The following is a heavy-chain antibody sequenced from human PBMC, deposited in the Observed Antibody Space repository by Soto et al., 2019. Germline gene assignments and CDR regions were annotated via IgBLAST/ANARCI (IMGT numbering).Heavy chain of an antibody. Sequence: SETLSLTCTVSGGSISSSSYYWGWIRQPPGKGLEWIGSIYYSGSTYYNPSLKSRVTISVDTSKNQFSLKLSSVTAADTAVYYCATDIVVVPAAYYYYYGMDVWGQGTTVPVSS. J-gene: IGHJ6*02. CDR3: ATDIVVVPAAYYYYYGMDV. V-gene: IGHV4-39*01. CDR1: GGSISSSSYY. D-gene: IGHD2-2*01. CDR2: IYYSGST.